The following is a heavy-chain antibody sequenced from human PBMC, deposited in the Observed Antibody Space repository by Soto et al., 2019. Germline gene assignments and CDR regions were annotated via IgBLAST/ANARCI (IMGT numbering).Heavy chain of an antibody. CDR3: ARVGTGTGTKGYYYYYGMDV. J-gene: IGHJ6*02. CDR2: IIPIFGTA. Sequence: SVKVSCKASGGTFSSYAISWVRQAPGQGLEWMGGIIPIFGTANYAQKFQGRVTITADKSTSTAYMELSSLRSEDTAVYYCARVGTGTGTKGYYYYYGMDVWGQGTTVNVPS. V-gene: IGHV1-69*06. CDR1: GGTFSSYA. D-gene: IGHD1-1*01.